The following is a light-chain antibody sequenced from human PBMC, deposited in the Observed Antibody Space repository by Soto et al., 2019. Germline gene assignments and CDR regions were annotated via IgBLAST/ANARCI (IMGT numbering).Light chain of an antibody. V-gene: IGLV2-14*01. J-gene: IGLJ1*01. CDR3: LSYTTSTSYV. Sequence: QSALTQPASVSGSPGQSITISCTGTSSDVGAYNRFSWYQQHSGKATKLMIYEVSNRPSGVSNRFSGSKSGNTASLTISGLQAEDEADYYCLSYTTSTSYVFGTGTKVTVL. CDR1: SSDVGAYNR. CDR2: EVS.